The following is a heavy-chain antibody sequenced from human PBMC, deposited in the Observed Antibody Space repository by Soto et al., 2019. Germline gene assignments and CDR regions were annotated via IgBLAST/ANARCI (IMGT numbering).Heavy chain of an antibody. D-gene: IGHD2-8*01. CDR3: ARGGGVLDRTFEN. V-gene: IGHV4-59*01. CDR1: GVSITDFY. CDR2: IYSSGST. Sequence: WETLSLTCTVSGVSITDFYWSWIRQPPEKGLEWIGYIYSSGSTDYNPSLKGRVTISVDTSKNQFSLKLTSVTAADTAVYYCARGGGVLDRTFENLGQRTLVNVSS. J-gene: IGHJ4*02.